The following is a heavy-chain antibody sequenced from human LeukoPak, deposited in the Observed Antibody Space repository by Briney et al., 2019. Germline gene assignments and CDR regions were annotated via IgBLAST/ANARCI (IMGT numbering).Heavy chain of an antibody. D-gene: IGHD1/OR15-1a*01. V-gene: IGHV3-7*01. CDR3: SRSLNN. CDR2: IKEDGSET. Sequence: PGGSLRLSCAASGFTFSRSWMDWVRQAPGKGLEWVANIKEDGSETYFVDSAKGRFTISRDNAKNSLYLQMDRMRVEDTGIYYCSRSLNNWGQGTLVTVSS. J-gene: IGHJ4*02. CDR1: GFTFSRSW.